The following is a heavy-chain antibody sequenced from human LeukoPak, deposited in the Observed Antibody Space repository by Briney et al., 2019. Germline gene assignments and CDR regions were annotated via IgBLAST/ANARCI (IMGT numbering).Heavy chain of an antibody. CDR1: GYSFTGYY. CDR2: VNPNNGDT. CDR3: AGVRPGRGMDV. J-gene: IGHJ6*02. V-gene: IGHV1-2*02. Sequence: ASVKVSCKASGYSFTGYYMHWVRQAPGQGLEWMGWVNPNNGDTIHAQKFQGRVTMTRDTSISAAYMELSRLRSDDTAVYYCAGVRPGRGMDVWGHGTTVTVSS.